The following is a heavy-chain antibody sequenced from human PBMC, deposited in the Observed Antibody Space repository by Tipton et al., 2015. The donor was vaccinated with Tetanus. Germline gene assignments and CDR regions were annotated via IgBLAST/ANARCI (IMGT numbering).Heavy chain of an antibody. D-gene: IGHD1-26*01. CDR3: ATGVGYYYDS. CDR1: GFTFSNYA. CDR2: ISGSGGGT. V-gene: IGHV3-23*01. Sequence: SLRLSCAASGFTFSNYAMSWVRQAPGKGLEWVSIISGSGGGTYYADSVKGRFTISRDNAKNTLYLQMSSLRPDDTAVYYCATGVGYYYDSWGQGTLVTVSS. J-gene: IGHJ4*02.